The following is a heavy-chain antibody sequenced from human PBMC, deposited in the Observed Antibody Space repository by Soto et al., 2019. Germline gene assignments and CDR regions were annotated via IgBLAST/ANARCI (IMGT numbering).Heavy chain of an antibody. CDR1: GFTFSSYA. D-gene: IGHD3-3*01. J-gene: IGHJ5*02. Sequence: PGGSLRLSCAASGFTFSSYAMSWVRQAPGKGLEWVSAISGSGGSTYYADSVKGRFTISRDNSKNTLYLQMNSLRAEDTAVYYCAKDQGFLEWPSPEQAQANWFDPWGQGTLVTVSS. V-gene: IGHV3-23*01. CDR2: ISGSGGST. CDR3: AKDQGFLEWPSPEQAQANWFDP.